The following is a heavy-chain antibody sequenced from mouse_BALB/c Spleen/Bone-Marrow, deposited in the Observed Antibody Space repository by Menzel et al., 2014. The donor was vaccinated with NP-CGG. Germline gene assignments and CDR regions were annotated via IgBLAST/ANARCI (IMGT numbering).Heavy chain of an antibody. Sequence: EVQGVESGGGLVKPGGSLKLSCAASGFTFSDYYMYWVRQTPEKRLEWVATISDGGSYTYYPDSVKGRFTISRDNAKNNLYLQMSSLKSEDTAMYYCARDGNYAYWGQGTLVTVPA. CDR3: ARDGNYAY. D-gene: IGHD2-1*01. CDR1: GFTFSDYY. J-gene: IGHJ3*01. V-gene: IGHV5-4*02. CDR2: ISDGGSYT.